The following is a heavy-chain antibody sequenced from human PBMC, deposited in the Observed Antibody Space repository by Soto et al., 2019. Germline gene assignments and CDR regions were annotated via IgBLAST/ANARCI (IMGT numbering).Heavy chain of an antibody. V-gene: IGHV1-58*02. D-gene: IGHD5-18*01. Sequence: SFTVSCNASGFTFTSSAMQSVRQARGQRLVWIGWIVVGSGNTNYAQKFQERVTITRDMSTSTAYMELSSLRSEDTAVYYCAAGLLRGYRYGPPSYGMDVWGQGTTVTVSS. CDR1: GFTFTSSA. CDR3: AAGLLRGYRYGPPSYGMDV. CDR2: IVVGSGNT. J-gene: IGHJ6*02.